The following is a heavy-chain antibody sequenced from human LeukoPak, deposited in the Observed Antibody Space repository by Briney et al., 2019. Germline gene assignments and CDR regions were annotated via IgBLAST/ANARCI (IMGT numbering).Heavy chain of an antibody. CDR1: GYSFNSYW. V-gene: IGHV5-51*01. J-gene: IGHJ3*02. CDR3: ARPEEHGDYVHDAFDI. CDR2: IYPGDSDT. Sequence: GESLKISCKGSGYSFNSYWIGWVRQMPGKGLEWMGMIYPGDSDTRYSPSFQGQVTISADKSISTAYLQWSSLKASDTAMYYCARPEEHGDYVHDAFDIWGQGTMVTVSS. D-gene: IGHD4-17*01.